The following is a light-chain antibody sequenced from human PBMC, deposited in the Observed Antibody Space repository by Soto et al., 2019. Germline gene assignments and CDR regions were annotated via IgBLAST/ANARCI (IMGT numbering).Light chain of an antibody. Sequence: EIVMTQSPATLSVSPGERATLSCRASQSVSSNLAWYQQKPGPAPRLLIYGASTRATGIPARFSGSPSGTEFTLTISSLQSEDFAVYYCQQYNNWRLALTFGGGTKVDIK. CDR3: QQYNNWRLALT. J-gene: IGKJ4*01. CDR2: GAS. CDR1: QSVSSN. V-gene: IGKV3-15*01.